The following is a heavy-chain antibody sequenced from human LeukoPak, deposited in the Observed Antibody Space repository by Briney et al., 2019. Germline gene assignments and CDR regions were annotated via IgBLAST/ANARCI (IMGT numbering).Heavy chain of an antibody. CDR1: GLTVSSNY. CDR3: ARGYSSGWHYFDY. J-gene: IGHJ4*02. CDR2: IYSGGST. V-gene: IGHV3-66*01. D-gene: IGHD6-19*01. Sequence: PGGSLRLSCAASGLTVSSNYMSWVRQAPGKGLEWVSVIYSGGSTYYADSVKGRFTISRDNSKNTLYLQMNSLRAEDTAVYYCARGYSSGWHYFDYWGQGTLVTVSS.